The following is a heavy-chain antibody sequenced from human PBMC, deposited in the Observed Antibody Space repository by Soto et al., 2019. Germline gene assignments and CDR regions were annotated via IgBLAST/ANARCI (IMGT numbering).Heavy chain of an antibody. D-gene: IGHD2-15*01. CDR3: ARPYCSGGSCYSLFDY. J-gene: IGHJ4*02. CDR2: IIPIFGTA. Sequence: GASVKVSCKAPGGTFSSYAISWVRQAPGQGLEWMGGIIPIFGTANYAQKFQGRVTITADESTSTAYMELSSLRSEDTAVYYCARPYCSGGSCYSLFDYWGQGTLVTVSS. CDR1: GGTFSSYA. V-gene: IGHV1-69*13.